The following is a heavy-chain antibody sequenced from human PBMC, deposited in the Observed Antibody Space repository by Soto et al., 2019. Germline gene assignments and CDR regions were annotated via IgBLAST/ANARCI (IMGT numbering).Heavy chain of an antibody. J-gene: IGHJ4*02. CDR1: GYTFTSYA. CDR3: ARDQSSGSYLPLPIDY. D-gene: IGHD3-10*01. V-gene: IGHV1-3*01. Sequence: ASVKVSCKASGYTFTSYAMHWVRQAPGQRLEWMGWINAGNGNTKYSQKFQGRVTITRDTSASTAYMELSSLRSEDTAVYYCARDQSSGSYLPLPIDYWGQGTLVTVS. CDR2: INAGNGNT.